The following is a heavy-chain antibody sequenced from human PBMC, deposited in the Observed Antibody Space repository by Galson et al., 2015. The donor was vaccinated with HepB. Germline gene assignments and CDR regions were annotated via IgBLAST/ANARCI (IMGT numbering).Heavy chain of an antibody. V-gene: IGHV3-15*01. CDR2: IRSKTDGGKS. J-gene: IGHJ4*02. CDR3: SAHTRGYCGNAACPALAY. D-gene: IGHD2-8*01. CDR1: GFSFSTYY. Sequence: SLRLSCAASGFSFSTYYMHWVRQAPGKGLEWVGHIRSKTDGGKSDYAAPVKVIFTISRDDSKHTLYLQMNSRKTEDTAVYDSSAHTRGYCGNAACPALAYCGPGTLVTAPS.